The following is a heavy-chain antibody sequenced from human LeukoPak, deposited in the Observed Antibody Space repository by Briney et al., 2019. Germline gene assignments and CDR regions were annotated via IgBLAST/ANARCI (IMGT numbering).Heavy chain of an antibody. J-gene: IGHJ4*02. D-gene: IGHD3-10*01. CDR3: ARDGRMVRGVIITFDY. Sequence: GGSLRLSCAASGFTFSSYSMNWVRQAPGKGLEWVSYISSSSSTIYYADSVKGRFTISRDNAKNSLYLQMNSLRAEDTAVYYCARDGRMVRGVIITFDYWGQGTLVTVSS. V-gene: IGHV3-48*01. CDR2: ISSSSSTI. CDR1: GFTFSSYS.